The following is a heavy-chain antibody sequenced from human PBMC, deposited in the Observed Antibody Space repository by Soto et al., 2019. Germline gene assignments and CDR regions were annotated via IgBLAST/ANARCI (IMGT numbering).Heavy chain of an antibody. V-gene: IGHV4-59*01. Sequence: SETLSLTCTVSGGSISSYYWSWIRQPPGKGLEWIGYIYYSGSTNYNPSLKSRVTTSVDTSKNQFSLKLSSVTAADTAVYYCARVVAVAGTSGNWFDPWGQGTLVTVSS. D-gene: IGHD6-19*01. CDR1: GGSISSYY. CDR3: ARVVAVAGTSGNWFDP. CDR2: IYYSGST. J-gene: IGHJ5*02.